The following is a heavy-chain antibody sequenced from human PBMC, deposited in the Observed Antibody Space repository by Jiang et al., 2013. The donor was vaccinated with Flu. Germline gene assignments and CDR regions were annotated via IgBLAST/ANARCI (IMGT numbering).Heavy chain of an antibody. CDR2: ISGSGGNT. J-gene: IGHJ4*02. Sequence: GLVQPGGSLRLSCAASGFTFSSYAMSWVRQAPGKGLEWVSAISGSGGNTYYADSVKGRFTISRDNSKNTLYLQMNSLRAEDTAVYYCAKRRGYDSSGYYQDYWGQGTLVTVSS. CDR1: GFTFSSYA. D-gene: IGHD3-22*01. CDR3: AKRRGYDSSGYYQDY. V-gene: IGHV3-23*01.